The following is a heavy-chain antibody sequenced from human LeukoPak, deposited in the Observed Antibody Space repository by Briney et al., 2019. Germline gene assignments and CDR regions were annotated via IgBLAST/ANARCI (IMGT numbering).Heavy chain of an antibody. CDR1: GFTFSDYY. J-gene: IGHJ5*02. V-gene: IGHV3-11*01. D-gene: IGHD3-3*01. CDR2: ISSSGGTI. CDR3: ARGGVPPTGVLRFLEWFHTNWFDP. Sequence: GGSLRLSCAASGFTFSDYYMSWIRQAPGKGLEWVSYISSSGGTIYYADSVKGRFTISRDNAKNSLYLQMNSLRAEDTAVYYCARGGVPPTGVLRFLEWFHTNWFDPWGQGTLVTVSS.